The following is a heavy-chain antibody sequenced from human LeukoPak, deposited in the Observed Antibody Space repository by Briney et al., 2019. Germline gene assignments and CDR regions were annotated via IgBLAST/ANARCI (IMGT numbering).Heavy chain of an antibody. V-gene: IGHV3-21*01. J-gene: IGHJ6*03. CDR1: GFTFSSYS. CDR2: ISSSSSYL. D-gene: IGHD2-2*01. Sequence: KSGGSLRLSCAASGFTFSSYSMNWVRQAPGKGLEWVSSISSSSSYLYYADSVKGRFTISRDNAKNSLYLQMNSLRAEDTAVYYCARVNCSSTSCYYYYYMDVWGKGTTVTVSS. CDR3: ARVNCSSTSCYYYYYMDV.